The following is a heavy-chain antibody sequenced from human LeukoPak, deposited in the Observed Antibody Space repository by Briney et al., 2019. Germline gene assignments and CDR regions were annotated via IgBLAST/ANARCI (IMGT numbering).Heavy chain of an antibody. Sequence: PGGSLRLSCAAPGFTFSSYAMSWVRQAPGKGLEWVSAISGSGGSTYYADSVKGRFTISRDNSKSTLYLQMNSLRAEDTAVYYCVPRPDYPPLLDYWGQGTLVTVSS. CDR2: ISGSGGST. CDR3: VPRPDYPPLLDY. J-gene: IGHJ4*02. D-gene: IGHD4-11*01. CDR1: GFTFSSYA. V-gene: IGHV3-23*01.